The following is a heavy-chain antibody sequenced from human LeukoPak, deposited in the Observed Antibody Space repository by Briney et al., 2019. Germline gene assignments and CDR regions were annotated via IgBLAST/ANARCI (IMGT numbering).Heavy chain of an antibody. D-gene: IGHD2-2*01. J-gene: IGHJ4*02. CDR1: GFSLSTSGVG. CDR3: ALALSRLPAIKKYYFEY. V-gene: IGHV2-5*02. CDR2: IYWDDDK. Sequence: KESGPTLVNPTQTLTLTCTVSGFSLSTSGVGVGWIRQPPGKALEWLVLIYWDDDKCYSPSLKSRVTITKDTSKDQVVLTMTNMDPVDTATYYCALALSRLPAIKKYYFEYWGQGTLVTVSS.